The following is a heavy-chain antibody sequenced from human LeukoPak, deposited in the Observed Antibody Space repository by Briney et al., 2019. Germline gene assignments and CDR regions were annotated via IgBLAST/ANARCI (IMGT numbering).Heavy chain of an antibody. D-gene: IGHD5-18*01. J-gene: IGHJ3*02. CDR2: IDTTGTLT. Sequence: GGSLRLSCEASGFSFSNFEMNWVRQFPGKGLEWVSYIDTTGTLTYYADSVKGRFTISRDNAKNSLYLQMSSLRAEDTAVYYCARDDWVATVYWGAFDIWGQGTMVTVSS. V-gene: IGHV3-48*03. CDR1: GFSFSNFE. CDR3: ARDDWVATVYWGAFDI.